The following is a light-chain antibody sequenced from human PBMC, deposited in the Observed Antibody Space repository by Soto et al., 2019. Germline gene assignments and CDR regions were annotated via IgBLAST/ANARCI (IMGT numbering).Light chain of an antibody. CDR1: SSNIGAGYD. CDR2: GNS. J-gene: IGLJ2*01. Sequence: QSVLTQPRSVSGAPGQGVTISGTGSSSNIGAGYDVHWYQQLPGTAPKLLIYGNSNRPSGVPDRFSGSKSGTSASLAITGLQAEDEADYYCQSYDSSLSGSGVFGGGTKLTVL. CDR3: QSYDSSLSGSGV. V-gene: IGLV1-40*01.